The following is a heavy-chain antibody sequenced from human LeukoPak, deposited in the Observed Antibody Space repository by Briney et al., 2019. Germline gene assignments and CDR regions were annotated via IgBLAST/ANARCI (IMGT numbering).Heavy chain of an antibody. J-gene: IGHJ4*02. CDR2: ISYDASNK. CDR1: GFTFNIYA. V-gene: IGHV3-30-3*01. D-gene: IGHD1-14*01. Sequence: PGRSLRLSCAASGFTFNIYAMHWVRQAPGKGLEWVALISYDASNKNYADSVKGRFTISRDNSKNTLYLQMNSLRAGDTAVYYCARDPAGYYFDYWGQGTLVTVSS. CDR3: ARDPAGYYFDY.